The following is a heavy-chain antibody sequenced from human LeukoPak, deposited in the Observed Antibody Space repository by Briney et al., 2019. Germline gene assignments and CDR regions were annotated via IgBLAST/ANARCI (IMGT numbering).Heavy chain of an antibody. Sequence: GGSLRLSCETSGFTFNRAWMSWVRQSPGKGLEWVGRTISETDGGTTDYAAPVKGRFFISRDDSKQTLYLQMNNLKTEDTAVYYCVADNGVRFLEVDYWGLGTLVTVSS. J-gene: IGHJ4*02. CDR1: GFTFNRAW. CDR2: TISETDGGTT. D-gene: IGHD3-3*01. V-gene: IGHV3-15*01. CDR3: VADNGVRFLEVDY.